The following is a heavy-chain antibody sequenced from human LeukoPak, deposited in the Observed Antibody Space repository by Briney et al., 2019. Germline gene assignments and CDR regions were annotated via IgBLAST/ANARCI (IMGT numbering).Heavy chain of an antibody. J-gene: IGHJ6*03. CDR2: IYYSGST. CDR1: GGSISSSSYY. CDR3: AREFQIYTAEDYYYMDV. Sequence: PSETLSLTCTVSGGSISSSSYYWGWIRQPPGKGLEWIGSIYYSGSTYYNPSLKSRITISVDTSKNQFSLKLSSVTAADTAVYYCAREFQIYTAEDYYYMDVWGKGTTVTVSS. V-gene: IGHV4-39*07. D-gene: IGHD5-18*01.